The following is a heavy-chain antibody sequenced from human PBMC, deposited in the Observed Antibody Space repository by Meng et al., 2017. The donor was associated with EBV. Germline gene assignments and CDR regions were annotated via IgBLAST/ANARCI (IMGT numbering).Heavy chain of an antibody. CDR1: GLTVSSNY. CDR3: AKHRLGPLDY. J-gene: IGHJ4*02. Sequence: VVSGEGLCRPGGSLKLSCATSGLTVSSNYMSWVRQAPGKGLEWVSVIYSGGSTYYADSVKGRFTISRDNSKNTLYLQMNSLRAEDTAVYYCAKHRLGPLDYWGQGTLVTVSS. D-gene: IGHD5-12*01. V-gene: IGHV3-53*01. CDR2: IYSGGST.